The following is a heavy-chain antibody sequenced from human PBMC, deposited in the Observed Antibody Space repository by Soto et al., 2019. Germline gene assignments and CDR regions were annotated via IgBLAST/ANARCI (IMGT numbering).Heavy chain of an antibody. CDR2: IDWDDDK. Sequence: SGPTLANPTQTLTLICTFSGFSLSTSGMCVSWIRQPPGKTLEWLALIDWDDDKYYSTSLKTRLTISKDTSKNQVVLTMTNVDPVDTATYYCERIQGGPEYYYGMDVWGQGTTVTVSS. V-gene: IGHV2-70*01. CDR3: ERIQGGPEYYYGMDV. J-gene: IGHJ6*02. D-gene: IGHD2-15*01. CDR1: GFSLSTSGMC.